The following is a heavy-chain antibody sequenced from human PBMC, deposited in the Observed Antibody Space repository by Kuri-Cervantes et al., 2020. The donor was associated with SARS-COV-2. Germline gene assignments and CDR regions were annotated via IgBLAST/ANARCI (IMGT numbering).Heavy chain of an antibody. J-gene: IGHJ4*02. CDR2: ISSSSSYI. CDR3: ARAVVVTAMPFGY. Sequence: GGSLRLSCAASGFTFSSYSMNWVRQAPGKGLEWVSSISSSSSYIYYADSVKGRFTISRDNAKNSLYLQMNSLRAEDTAVYYCARAVVVTAMPFGYWGQGTLVTVS. V-gene: IGHV3-21*01. CDR1: GFTFSSYS. D-gene: IGHD2-21*02.